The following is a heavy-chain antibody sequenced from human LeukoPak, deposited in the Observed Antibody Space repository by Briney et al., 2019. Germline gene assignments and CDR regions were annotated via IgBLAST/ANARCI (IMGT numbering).Heavy chain of an antibody. J-gene: IGHJ5*02. CDR1: AGSISSSSYY. V-gene: IGHV4-39*01. D-gene: IGHD3-22*01. CDR3: ARQVIVVVITTGIDP. CDR2: IYYSGST. Sequence: PSETLSLTCTVSAGSISSSSYYWGWIRQPPGKGLEWIGNIYYSGSTYYNPSLKSRVTISVDTSKNQFSLKLSSVTAADTAVYYCARQVIVVVITTGIDPWGQGTLVTVSS.